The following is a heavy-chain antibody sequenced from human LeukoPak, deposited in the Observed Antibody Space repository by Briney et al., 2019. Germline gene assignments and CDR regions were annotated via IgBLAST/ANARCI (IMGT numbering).Heavy chain of an antibody. CDR1: GFTFSSYW. D-gene: IGHD4-11*01. Sequence: GGSLRLSCAASGFTFSSYWMHWVRQSPGKGLVWVSRIKTDGSDTYYADSVRGRFTISRDNAKNTLYLQMDSLRAEDTAVYFCARGDYSSHTLWGQGTLVTGSS. J-gene: IGHJ4*02. V-gene: IGHV3-74*01. CDR2: IKTDGSDT. CDR3: ARGDYSSHTL.